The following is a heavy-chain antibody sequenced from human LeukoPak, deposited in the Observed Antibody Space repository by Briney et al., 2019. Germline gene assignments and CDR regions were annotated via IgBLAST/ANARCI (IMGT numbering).Heavy chain of an antibody. CDR1: GYTFTSYD. Sequence: GASVKVSCKASGYTFTSYDINWVRQATGQGLEWMGWMNPNSGNTGYAQKFQGRVTMTRNTSISTAYMELSSLRSEDTAVYYCARGSCVLRYFDWLSTPGYYYYGMDVWGQGTTVTVSS. D-gene: IGHD3-9*01. CDR2: MNPNSGNT. V-gene: IGHV1-8*01. CDR3: ARGSCVLRYFDWLSTPGYYYYGMDV. J-gene: IGHJ6*02.